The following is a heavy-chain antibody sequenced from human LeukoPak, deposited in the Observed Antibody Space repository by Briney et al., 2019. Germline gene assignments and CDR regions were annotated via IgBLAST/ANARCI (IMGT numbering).Heavy chain of an antibody. CDR1: GFTFSSYS. CDR3: ARDRSYYYDSSGPDAFDN. J-gene: IGHJ3*02. D-gene: IGHD3-22*01. CDR2: ISSSSSSTI. Sequence: GGSLRLSCAASGFTFSSYSMNWVRQAPGKGLEWVSYISSSSSSTIYYADSVKGRFTISRDNSKNTLYLQMNSLRAEDTAVYYCARDRSYYYDSSGPDAFDNWGQGTMVTVSS. V-gene: IGHV3-48*01.